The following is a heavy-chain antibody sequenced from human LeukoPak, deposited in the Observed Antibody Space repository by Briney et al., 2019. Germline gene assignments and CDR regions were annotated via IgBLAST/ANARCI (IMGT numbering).Heavy chain of an antibody. D-gene: IGHD3-10*01. Sequence: SETLSLTCTVSGGSISSHYWSWIRQPPGKGLEWIGYIYYSGSTNYNPSLKSRVTISVDTSKNQFSLKLSSVTTADTAVYYCARSGSYYGSGSYTNNYYYYYYMDVWGKGTTVTVSS. V-gene: IGHV4-59*11. J-gene: IGHJ6*03. CDR2: IYYSGST. CDR3: ARSGSYYGSGSYTNNYYYYYYMDV. CDR1: GGSISSHY.